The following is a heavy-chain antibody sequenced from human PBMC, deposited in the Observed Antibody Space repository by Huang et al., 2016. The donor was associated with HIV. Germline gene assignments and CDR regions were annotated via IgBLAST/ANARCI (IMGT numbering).Heavy chain of an antibody. CDR3: ARVKVRYDSSGYDQTGVFDI. CDR2: INAGNGNT. Sequence: SVKVSCKASGYTFTSYAMHWVRQAPGQRLEWMGWINAGNGNTKYAQKFQGRVTITRDTSASTAYMELSSLRSEDTAVYYCARVKVRYDSSGYDQTGVFDIWGQGTMVTVSS. D-gene: IGHD3-22*01. J-gene: IGHJ3*02. V-gene: IGHV1-3*01. CDR1: GYTFTSYA.